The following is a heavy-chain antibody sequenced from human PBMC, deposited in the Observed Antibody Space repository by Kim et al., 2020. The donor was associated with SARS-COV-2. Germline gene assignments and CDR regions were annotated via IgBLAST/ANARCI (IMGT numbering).Heavy chain of an antibody. V-gene: IGHV4-59*01. CDR3: ARVGLIAARVFWFDP. CDR1: GGSISSYY. CDR2: IYYSGST. D-gene: IGHD6-6*01. Sequence: SETLSLTCTVSGGSISSYYWSWIRQPPGKGLEWIGYIYYSGSTNYNPSLKSRVTISVDTSKNQFSLKLSSVTAADTAVYYCARVGLIAARVFWFDPWGQGTLVTVSS. J-gene: IGHJ5*02.